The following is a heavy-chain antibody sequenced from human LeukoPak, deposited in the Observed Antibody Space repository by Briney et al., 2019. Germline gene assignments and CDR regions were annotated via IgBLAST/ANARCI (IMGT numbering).Heavy chain of an antibody. D-gene: IGHD2-15*01. CDR3: ARDGPSDIGDSVDV. V-gene: IGHV3-74*01. Sequence: GGSLRLSCAASGLTFSNYWMHWVRQAPGKGLVWVSRINSDGINTSYADSVKGRFTISRDNAKNSLYLQMTSLRAEDTAVYYCARDGPSDIGDSVDVWGKGTTVTISS. CDR2: INSDGINT. CDR1: GLTFSNYW. J-gene: IGHJ6*04.